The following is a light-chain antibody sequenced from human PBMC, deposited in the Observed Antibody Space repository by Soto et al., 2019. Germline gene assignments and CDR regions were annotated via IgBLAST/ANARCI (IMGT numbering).Light chain of an antibody. CDR1: QSINNW. CDR2: DAS. V-gene: IGKV1-5*01. Sequence: DIQMTQSPSTLSASVKDRVTITCRASQSINNWLAWYQLKPGKAPKLLIYDASTLQSGVPSSFSGSGSGTEFTLTISSLQPDDFATYYCQRYATYSPTFGQGTKVDVK. CDR3: QRYATYSPT. J-gene: IGKJ1*01.